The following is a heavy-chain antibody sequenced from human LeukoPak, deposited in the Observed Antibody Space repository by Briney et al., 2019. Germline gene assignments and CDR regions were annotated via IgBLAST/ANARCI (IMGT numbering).Heavy chain of an antibody. Sequence: ASVKVSRKASGYTFTGYYMHWVRQAPGQGLEWMGWINPNSGGTNYAQKFQGRVTMTRDTSISTAYMELSRLRSDDTAVYYCARSYDYVWGSYRAYFDYWGQGTLVTVSS. V-gene: IGHV1-2*02. CDR2: INPNSGGT. CDR3: ARSYDYVWGSYRAYFDY. J-gene: IGHJ4*02. D-gene: IGHD3-16*01. CDR1: GYTFTGYY.